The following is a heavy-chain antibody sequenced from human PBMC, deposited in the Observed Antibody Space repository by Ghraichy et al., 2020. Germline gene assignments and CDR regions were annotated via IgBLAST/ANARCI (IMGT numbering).Heavy chain of an antibody. D-gene: IGHD3-3*01. V-gene: IGHV4-34*01. J-gene: IGHJ4*02. CDR1: GGSFSGHY. Sequence: GSLRLSCAVYGGSFSGHYWSWIRQPPGKGLEWIGEINHSGTTNYNPSLKSRVAISVDTSKNQFSLKVTSVTAADTAVYYCARVYGVPSSLMYWGQGTLVTVFS. CDR3: ARVYGVPSSLMY. CDR2: INHSGTT.